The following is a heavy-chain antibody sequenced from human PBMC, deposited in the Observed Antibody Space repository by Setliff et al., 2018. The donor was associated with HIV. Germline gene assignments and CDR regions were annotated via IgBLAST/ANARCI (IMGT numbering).Heavy chain of an antibody. Sequence: GASVKVSCKASGYTFTKYYMHWVRQAPGQGLEWMGILNPSGSTVSAQKFRGRVTMTRDTSISTAYMELSRLRSDDTAVYYCARDYYDSSGYIFFPGLPDYWGQGTLVTVS. CDR3: ARDYYDSSGYIFFPGLPDY. V-gene: IGHV1-46*01. D-gene: IGHD3-22*01. CDR1: GYTFTKYY. CDR2: LNPSGST. J-gene: IGHJ4*02.